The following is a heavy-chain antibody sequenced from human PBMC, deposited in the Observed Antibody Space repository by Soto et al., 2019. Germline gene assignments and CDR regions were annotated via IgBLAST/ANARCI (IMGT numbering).Heavy chain of an antibody. J-gene: IGHJ6*02. CDR3: AREGSVPASSPYPVYYYGMDV. D-gene: IGHD2-2*01. Sequence: PGGSLRLSCAASGFTFSSYSMNWVRQAPGKGLEWVSSISSSSSYIYYVDSVKGRFTISRDNAKNSLYLQMSSLSAEDTAVYYCAREGSVPASSPYPVYYYGMDVWGQGTTVTVSS. V-gene: IGHV3-21*01. CDR1: GFTFSSYS. CDR2: ISSSSSYI.